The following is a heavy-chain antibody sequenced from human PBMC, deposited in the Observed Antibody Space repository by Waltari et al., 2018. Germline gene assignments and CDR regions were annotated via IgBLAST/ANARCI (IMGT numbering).Heavy chain of an antibody. Sequence: QVQLVQSGAEVKKPGASVKVSCKASGYTFTCYYMHWFLPAHRQGLEWMGWINPNSGGTNYAQKFQGRVTMTRDTSISTAYMELSRLRSDDTAVYYCAREQGEFCSSTSCYFDYWGQGTLVTVSS. J-gene: IGHJ4*02. CDR3: AREQGEFCSSTSCYFDY. V-gene: IGHV1-2*02. D-gene: IGHD2-2*01. CDR1: GYTFTCYY. CDR2: INPNSGGT.